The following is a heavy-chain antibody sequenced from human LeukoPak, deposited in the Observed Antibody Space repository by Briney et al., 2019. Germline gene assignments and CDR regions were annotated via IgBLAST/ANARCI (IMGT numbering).Heavy chain of an antibody. CDR3: AKGPYYYDTSTNFDY. CDR2: ISSSGGST. J-gene: IGHJ4*02. V-gene: IGHV3-23*01. D-gene: IGHD3-22*01. CDR1: GLTLNNYA. Sequence: GGSLRLSCAASGLTLNNYAMNWVRQAPGRGLEWVSGISSSGGSTYNADPVKGRFTISRDNSKNTVYLQMNSLRAEDTAVYYCAKGPYYYDTSTNFDYWGQGTLVTVSS.